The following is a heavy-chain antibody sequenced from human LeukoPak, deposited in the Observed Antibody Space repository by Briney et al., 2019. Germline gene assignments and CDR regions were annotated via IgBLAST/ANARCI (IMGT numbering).Heavy chain of an antibody. J-gene: IGHJ4*02. CDR3: AKGDWELGSTGYFDY. CDR1: GSTFSGCA. CDR2: ISYDGSSK. D-gene: IGHD1-26*01. V-gene: IGHV3-30*18. Sequence: GRSLRLSCAASGSTFSGCAMHWVRQAPGKGLEWVAVISYDGSSKYYADSVKGRFTISRDNSKNALYVQMNSLRPEDTAVYYCAKGDWELGSTGYFDYWGQGTLVTVSS.